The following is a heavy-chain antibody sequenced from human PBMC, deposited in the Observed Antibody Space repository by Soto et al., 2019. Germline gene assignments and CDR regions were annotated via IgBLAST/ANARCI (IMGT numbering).Heavy chain of an antibody. Sequence: EVQLVESGGGLVKPGGSLRLSCAASGFTFSSYSMNWVRQAPGKGLEWVSSISSSSSYIYYADSVKGRFTISRDNAKNSLYLQMNSLRAEDTAVYYCARDVAAAEEYYFDYWGQGTLVTVSS. CDR3: ARDVAAAEEYYFDY. CDR2: ISSSSSYI. D-gene: IGHD6-13*01. CDR1: GFTFSSYS. J-gene: IGHJ4*02. V-gene: IGHV3-21*01.